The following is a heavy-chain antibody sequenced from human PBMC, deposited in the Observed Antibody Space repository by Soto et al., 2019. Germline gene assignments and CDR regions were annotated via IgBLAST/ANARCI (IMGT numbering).Heavy chain of an antibody. CDR1: CCSIISSSYY. CDR3: AREAVGATKNFDY. CDR2: IYYSGST. J-gene: IGHJ4*02. D-gene: IGHD1-26*01. Sequence: EALSLTGTGSCCSIISSSYYCGWIRQPPGKGLEWIGSIYYSGSTYYNPSLKSRVTISVDTSKNQFSLKLSSVTAADTAVYYCAREAVGATKNFDYWGQGTLVTVSS. V-gene: IGHV4-39*02.